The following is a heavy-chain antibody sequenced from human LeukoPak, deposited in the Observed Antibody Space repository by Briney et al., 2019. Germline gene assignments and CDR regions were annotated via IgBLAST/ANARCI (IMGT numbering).Heavy chain of an antibody. D-gene: IGHD5-24*01. Sequence: GGSRRLSCATSGFMFSSTWMSWVRLAPGKGLEWVANIKEDGTETYYVDSVKGRFTISRDNAKNSLYLQMNSLRVEDTAVYYCAKEGRSLQTYWGQGTLVTVSS. V-gene: IGHV3-7*03. CDR1: GFMFSSTW. CDR2: IKEDGTET. J-gene: IGHJ4*02. CDR3: AKEGRSLQTY.